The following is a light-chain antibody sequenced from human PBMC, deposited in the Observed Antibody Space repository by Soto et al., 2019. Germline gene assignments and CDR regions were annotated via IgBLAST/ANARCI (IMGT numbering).Light chain of an antibody. Sequence: MGLTRSPATMPFSPGETATFSCRASQRVSSSLAWYQQKPGQAPRLLIYDASNRATGIPARFSGSGSGTDFTLTISSLEPEDFAVYYCQQRSNWPPVFGGGTKVEIK. CDR3: QQRSNWPPV. CDR2: DAS. CDR1: QRVSSS. J-gene: IGKJ4*01. V-gene: IGKV3-11*01.